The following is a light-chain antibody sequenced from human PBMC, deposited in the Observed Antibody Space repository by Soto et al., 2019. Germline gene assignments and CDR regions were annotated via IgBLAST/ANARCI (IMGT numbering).Light chain of an antibody. CDR1: QSVGSN. Sequence: EMVMTQSPATLSVSPGERATLSCRASQSVGSNLAWYQQKPGQAPRLLIYAASTRATGIPARFSGSGSGTEFTLTISSLQSEAFAVYYCQQYNNWSFGQGTRLEIK. CDR2: AAS. CDR3: QQYNNWS. V-gene: IGKV3-15*01. J-gene: IGKJ5*01.